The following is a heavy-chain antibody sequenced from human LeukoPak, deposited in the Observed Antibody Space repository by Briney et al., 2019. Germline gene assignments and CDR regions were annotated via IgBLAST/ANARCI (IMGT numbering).Heavy chain of an antibody. D-gene: IGHD5-12*01. CDR2: ISTTSRYI. V-gene: IGHV3-21*01. J-gene: IGHJ4*02. Sequence: GGSLRLSCAASGFTFSSYWMHWVRQAPGKGLEWVSSISTTSRYIYYADSMKGRFTVSRDNAKNSLYLQMNSLSAEDTAVYYCARGNSDYDHDYWGQGTLFTVSS. CDR1: GFTFSSYW. CDR3: ARGNSDYDHDY.